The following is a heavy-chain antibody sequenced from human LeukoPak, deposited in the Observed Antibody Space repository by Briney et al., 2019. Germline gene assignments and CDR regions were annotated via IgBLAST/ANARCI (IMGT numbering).Heavy chain of an antibody. V-gene: IGHV3-30*03. Sequence: GGSLRLSCAASGFTYSSYGMHWVRQAPGKGLEWVAVISYDGSNKYYADSVKGRFTISRDNSKNTLYLQMNSLRAEDTAVYYCARDTSDRTYYYDSSGYYRDYWGQGTLVTVSS. CDR2: ISYDGSNK. CDR1: GFTYSSYG. D-gene: IGHD3-22*01. J-gene: IGHJ4*02. CDR3: ARDTSDRTYYYDSSGYYRDY.